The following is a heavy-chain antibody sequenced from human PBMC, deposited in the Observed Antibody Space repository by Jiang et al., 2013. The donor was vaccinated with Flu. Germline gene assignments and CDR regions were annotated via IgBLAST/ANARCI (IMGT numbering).Heavy chain of an antibody. D-gene: IGHD6-6*01. Sequence: GWISAYNGNTNYAQKXQGRVTMTTDTSTSTAYMELRSLRSDDTAVYYCARASSWSPFDYWGQGTLVTVSS. V-gene: IGHV1-18*01. CDR3: ARASSWSPFDY. CDR2: ISAYNGNT. J-gene: IGHJ4*02.